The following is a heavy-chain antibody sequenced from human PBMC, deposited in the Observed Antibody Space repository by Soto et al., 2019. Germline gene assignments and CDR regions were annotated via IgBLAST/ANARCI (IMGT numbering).Heavy chain of an antibody. D-gene: IGHD2-15*01. CDR1: GGTFSSYT. CDR2: IIPILGIA. V-gene: IGHV1-69*08. CDR3: ARDSICSGGSCSLFGY. J-gene: IGHJ4*02. Sequence: QVQLVQSGAEVKKPGSSVKVSCKASGGTFSSYTISWVRQAPGQGLEWMGRIIPILGIANYAQKFQGRVTITXXQXTXXAYMALSSLRSEDAAVYYCARDSICSGGSCSLFGYWGQGTLVTVSS.